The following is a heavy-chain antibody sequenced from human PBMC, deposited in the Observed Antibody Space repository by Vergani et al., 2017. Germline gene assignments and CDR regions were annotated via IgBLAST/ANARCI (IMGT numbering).Heavy chain of an antibody. Sequence: QVQLVQSGTEVKKPGASVKVSCKASGYMFDIYGVSWVRQAPGQGLEWVAWIGSHNGDTSYAQNFRGRVIVTTDTSTNTAYMELRSLRSDDTAIYYCAGAGAAVTSHFDYWGRGTLVTVSS. D-gene: IGHD4-17*01. J-gene: IGHJ4*02. CDR1: GYMFDIYG. CDR3: AGAGAAVTSHFDY. CDR2: IGSHNGDT. V-gene: IGHV1-18*01.